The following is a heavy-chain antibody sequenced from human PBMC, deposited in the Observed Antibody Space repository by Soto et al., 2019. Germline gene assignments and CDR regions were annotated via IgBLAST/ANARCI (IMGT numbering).Heavy chain of an antibody. V-gene: IGHV3-53*01. Sequence: PGGSLRLSCADSGFNVSSKYMNWVRQAPGKGLEWVSIIWSAALTYYADYVKGRFTISRDISKNIVYLQMNSLRVEDSALYYCARELPPDVWGQGTLVTVSS. CDR3: ARELPPDV. D-gene: IGHD2-15*01. CDR1: GFNVSSKY. CDR2: IWSAALT. J-gene: IGHJ4*02.